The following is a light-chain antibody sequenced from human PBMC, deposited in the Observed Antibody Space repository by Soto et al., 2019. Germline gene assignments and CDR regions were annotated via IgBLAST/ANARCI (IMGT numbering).Light chain of an antibody. CDR2: GAS. CDR3: QQYNNWPGST. V-gene: IGKV3-15*01. J-gene: IGKJ5*01. Sequence: EIVMTQSPATLSVSPGERATLSCRASQSVSSNLAWYQQKPGQAPRLLIYGASTRATGIPARFSGSGSGTECTLTISSPQSEDFAVYYCQQYNNWPGSTFGQGTRLEIK. CDR1: QSVSSN.